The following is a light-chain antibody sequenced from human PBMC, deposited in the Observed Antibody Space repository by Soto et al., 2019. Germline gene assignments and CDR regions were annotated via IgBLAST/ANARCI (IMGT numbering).Light chain of an antibody. CDR1: DSDVGTYNL. Sequence: QSALTQPASVSGSPGQSITVSCTGADSDVGTYNLVSWYQQHPDKAPKVIIYEVTKRSSGVSDRFSGSKSGNTASLTISGLQAEDEADYFCCSYAGNNIFAFGGGTQLTVL. J-gene: IGLJ3*02. CDR3: CSYAGNNIFA. V-gene: IGLV2-23*02. CDR2: EVT.